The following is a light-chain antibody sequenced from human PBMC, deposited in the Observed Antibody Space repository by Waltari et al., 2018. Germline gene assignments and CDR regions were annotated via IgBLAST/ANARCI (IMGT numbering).Light chain of an antibody. Sequence: QSVLTQPPSVSGAPGQRVTISCTGRSSNIGAGSGVHWYQQLPGTAPKLLIYGNNNRPSGVPDRFSGSKSGTSASLAITGLQAEDEADYYCQSYDSSLSGVLFGGGTKLTVL. CDR2: GNN. V-gene: IGLV1-40*01. J-gene: IGLJ2*01. CDR1: SSNIGAGSG. CDR3: QSYDSSLSGVL.